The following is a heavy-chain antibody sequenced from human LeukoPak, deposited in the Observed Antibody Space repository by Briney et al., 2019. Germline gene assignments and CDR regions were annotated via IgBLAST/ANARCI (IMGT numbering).Heavy chain of an antibody. Sequence: ASVKVSCKASGYTFTSYGISWVRQAPGQGLEWMGWISAYNGNTNYAQKLQGRVTMTTDTPTSTAYMELRSLRSDDTAVYYCARDYVWGSYRLGFDYWGQGTLVTVSS. J-gene: IGHJ4*02. CDR3: ARDYVWGSYRLGFDY. CDR1: GYTFTSYG. V-gene: IGHV1-18*01. D-gene: IGHD3-16*02. CDR2: ISAYNGNT.